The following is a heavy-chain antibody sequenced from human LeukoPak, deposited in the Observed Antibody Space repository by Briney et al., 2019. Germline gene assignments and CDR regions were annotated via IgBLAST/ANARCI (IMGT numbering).Heavy chain of an antibody. V-gene: IGHV3-30*03. Sequence: SGTSLRLSCAASGFTFSSYGMHWVRQAPGKGLEWVAIISYDGSQKYYTDSVKGRFTISTDTSKNTLYLQMNSLRAEDTAVYYCARDKSECYTTDYWGQGTLVTVSS. CDR3: ARDKSECYTTDY. CDR2: ISYDGSQK. D-gene: IGHD1-1*01. J-gene: IGHJ4*02. CDR1: GFTFSSYG.